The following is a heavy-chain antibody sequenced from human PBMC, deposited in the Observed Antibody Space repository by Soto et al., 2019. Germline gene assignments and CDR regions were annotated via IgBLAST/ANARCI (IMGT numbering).Heavy chain of an antibody. Sequence: QVLLVASGGGVVQPGRSLRLSCAASGFTFSNYGMHWVRQAPGKGLEWVAVVSYDGSNKYYAESVKGRFTISRDSSRNTVYMQMNSLQPEDTAVYYCARAAEGGYYFDYWGQGSLVTVSS. CDR1: GFTFSNYG. CDR2: VSYDGSNK. J-gene: IGHJ4*02. D-gene: IGHD3-16*01. V-gene: IGHV3-30*03. CDR3: ARAAEGGYYFDY.